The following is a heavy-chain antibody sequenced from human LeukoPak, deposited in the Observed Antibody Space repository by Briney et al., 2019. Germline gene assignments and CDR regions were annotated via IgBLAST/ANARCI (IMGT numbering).Heavy chain of an antibody. CDR2: IYYSGST. CDR1: GDSISSSTYF. D-gene: IGHD5-24*01. CDR3: ARESLTWLQSRTSWFDP. Sequence: PSETLCLTCTVSGDSISSSTYFWGWIRQPPGKGLEWIGTIYYSGSTYYNPSLKSRVTISVDSSKNQFSLRLSSVTAADTAVYYCARESLTWLQSRTSWFDPWGQGTLVTVSS. J-gene: IGHJ5*02. V-gene: IGHV4-39*07.